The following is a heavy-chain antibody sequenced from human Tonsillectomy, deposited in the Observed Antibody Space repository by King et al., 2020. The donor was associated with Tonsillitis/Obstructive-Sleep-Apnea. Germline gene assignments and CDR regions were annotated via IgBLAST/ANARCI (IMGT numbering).Heavy chain of an antibody. V-gene: IGHV5-10-1*03. Sequence: QLVQSGAEVKKPGESLRISCKGSGYSFTSYWISWVRQMPGKGLEWMGRIDPSDSYTNYSPSFQGHVTISADKSISTAYLQWSSLKASDTAMYYCASLWHYVSSGYYSLAFDYWGQGTLVTVSS. CDR2: IDPSDSYT. J-gene: IGHJ4*02. CDR1: GYSFTSYW. CDR3: ASLWHYVSSGYYSLAFDY. D-gene: IGHD3-22*01.